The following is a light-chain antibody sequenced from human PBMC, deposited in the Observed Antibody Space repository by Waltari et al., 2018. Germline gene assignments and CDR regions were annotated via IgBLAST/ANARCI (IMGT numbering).Light chain of an antibody. CDR2: SND. CDR3: AVWDDGLGGGL. CDR1: SSNIGSNS. J-gene: IGLJ2*01. Sequence: QSVLTQPPSASEAARTSVTISCSGTSSNIGSNSVSWYQQLPETAPKPLIYSNDGRASGVSDRFSGSKSDTSASLAISGLQTEDEADYYCAVWDDGLGGGLFGGGTRLTVL. V-gene: IGLV1-47*02.